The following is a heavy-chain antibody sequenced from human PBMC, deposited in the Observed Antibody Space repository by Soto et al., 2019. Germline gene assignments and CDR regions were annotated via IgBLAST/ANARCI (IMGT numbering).Heavy chain of an antibody. CDR3: ARGDTTKTDYGSYFAY. CDR1: GFTFSDHS. V-gene: IGHV3-72*01. CDR2: SRSKVNSYTT. Sequence: EVQLVESGGGLVQPGGSLRLSCAVSGFTFSDHSMDWVRQAPGKGLEWVGRSRSKVNSYTTEYAASVKGRFTFSRDDSKNSLYPQMNNRQSADTAVYYCARGDTTKTDYGSYFAYWRQGTLVTVSS. J-gene: IGHJ4*02. D-gene: IGHD4-17*01.